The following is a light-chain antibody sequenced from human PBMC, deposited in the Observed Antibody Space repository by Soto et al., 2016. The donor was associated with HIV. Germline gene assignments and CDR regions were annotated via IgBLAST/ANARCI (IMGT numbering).Light chain of an antibody. CDR1: HDISNY. Sequence: DIQMTQSPSSLSASVGDRVTITCQASHDISNYLSWYHQKPGEAPKLLIYDASNLETGVPSRFSGSGSGTDFTFTISSLQPEDFATYFCQQYKTYPLTFGGGTKVQIK. J-gene: IGKJ4*01. V-gene: IGKV1-33*01. CDR3: QQYKTYPLT. CDR2: DAS.